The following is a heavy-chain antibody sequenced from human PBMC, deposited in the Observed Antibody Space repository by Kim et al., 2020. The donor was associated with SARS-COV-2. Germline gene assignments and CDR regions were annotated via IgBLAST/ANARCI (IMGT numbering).Heavy chain of an antibody. CDR3: ARDTAPYYGSGSFTYNWFDP. CDR2: IKQDGSEK. Sequence: GGSLRLSCAASGFTFSSYWMSWVRQAPGKGLEWVANIKQDGSEKYYVDSVKGRFTISRDNAKNSLYLQMNSLRAEDTAVYYCARDTAPYYGSGSFTYNWFDPWGQGTLVTVSS. D-gene: IGHD3-10*01. V-gene: IGHV3-7*03. CDR1: GFTFSSYW. J-gene: IGHJ5*02.